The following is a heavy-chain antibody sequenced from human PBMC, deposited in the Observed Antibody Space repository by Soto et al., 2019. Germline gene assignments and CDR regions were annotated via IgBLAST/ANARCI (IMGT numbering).Heavy chain of an antibody. CDR1: GYTFTAYY. J-gene: IGHJ6*02. CDR2: INTKFGDT. D-gene: IGHD3-10*01. V-gene: IGHV1-2*02. CDR3: ARNMDYYYGPGSGNGHGF. Sequence: QGQLVQSGAEVKEPGDSVRVSCEASGYTFTAYYIHWVRQAPGQGLEWMGWINTKFGDTTYAQDFQGRVSMTRDMAISTVYLGLSRLTSDDTAIYYCARNMDYYYGPGSGNGHGFWGQGTTVTVFS.